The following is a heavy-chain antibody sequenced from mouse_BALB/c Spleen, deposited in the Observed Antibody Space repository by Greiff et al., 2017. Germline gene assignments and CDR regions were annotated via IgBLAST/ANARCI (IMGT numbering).Heavy chain of an antibody. J-gene: IGHJ1*01. CDR2: IYPGSGST. D-gene: IGHD2-4*01. CDR3: ARSPYDYAGYWYFDV. CDR1: GYNFTSYW. Sequence: VQLQQPGAELVKPGTSVKLSCKASGYNFTSYWINWVKLRPGQGLEWIGDIYPGSGSTNYNEKFKSKATLTVDTSSSTAYMQLSSLASEDSALYYCARSPYDYAGYWYFDVWGAGTTVTVSS. V-gene: IGHV1-55*01.